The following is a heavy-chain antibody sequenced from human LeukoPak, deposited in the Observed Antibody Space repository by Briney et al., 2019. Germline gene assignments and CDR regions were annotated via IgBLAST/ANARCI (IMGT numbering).Heavy chain of an antibody. CDR1: GFTFSSYA. CDR3: AKDQGIAAAGRRGYFDY. J-gene: IGHJ4*02. CDR2: ISGSGGST. D-gene: IGHD6-13*01. V-gene: IGHV3-23*01. Sequence: GGSLRLSCAASGFTFSSYAMSWVRQAPGKGLEWVSAISGSGGSTYYADSVKGRFTISRDNSKNTLYLQMNSLRAEDTAVYYCAKDQGIAAAGRRGYFDYWGQGTLVTVSS.